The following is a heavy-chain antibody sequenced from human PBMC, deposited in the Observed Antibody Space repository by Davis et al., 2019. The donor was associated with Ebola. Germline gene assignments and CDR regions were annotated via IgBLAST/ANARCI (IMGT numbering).Heavy chain of an antibody. Sequence: HTGGSLRLSCAASGFTFSSYWMHWVRQAPGKGLVWVSRINNDGTSTSYADSVKGRFTISRDNSKNTLYLQMNSLRAEDTAVYYCARDIAVAGVWFDPWGQGTLVTVSS. CDR3: ARDIAVAGVWFDP. V-gene: IGHV3-74*01. D-gene: IGHD6-19*01. J-gene: IGHJ5*02. CDR1: GFTFSSYW. CDR2: INNDGTST.